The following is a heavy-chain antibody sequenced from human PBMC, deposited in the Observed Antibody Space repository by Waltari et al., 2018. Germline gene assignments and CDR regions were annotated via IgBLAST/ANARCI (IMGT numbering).Heavy chain of an antibody. CDR2: ISSSSSYI. CDR3: ARDRGRDGYNYVY. D-gene: IGHD5-12*01. V-gene: IGHV3-21*01. CDR1: GFTFSSYS. J-gene: IGHJ4*02. Sequence: EVQLVESGGGLVKPGGSLRLSCAASGFTFSSYSMNWVRQAPGKGLEWVSSISSSSSYIYYADSVKGRFTISRDNAKNSLYLQMNSLRAEDTAVYYCARDRGRDGYNYVYWGQGTLVTVSS.